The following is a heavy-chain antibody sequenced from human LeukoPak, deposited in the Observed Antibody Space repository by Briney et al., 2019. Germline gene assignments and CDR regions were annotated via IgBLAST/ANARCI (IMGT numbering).Heavy chain of an antibody. CDR2: INPNSGGT. Sequence: ASVKVSCKASGYTFTGYYMHWVRQAPGQGLEWMGWINPNSGGTNYAQKFQGRVTITADKSTSTAYMELSSLRSEDTAVYYCASLQGAFDIWGQGTMVTVSS. J-gene: IGHJ3*02. CDR1: GYTFTGYY. V-gene: IGHV1-2*02. CDR3: ASLQGAFDI.